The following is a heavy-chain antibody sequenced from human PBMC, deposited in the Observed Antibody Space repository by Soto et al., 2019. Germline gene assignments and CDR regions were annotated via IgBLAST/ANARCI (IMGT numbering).Heavy chain of an antibody. CDR2: ISAYNGNT. CDR1: GYTFTSYG. D-gene: IGHD6-6*01. CDR3: ARWLDDSSSSSPPLYYYYGMDV. V-gene: IGHV1-18*01. J-gene: IGHJ6*02. Sequence: QVQLVQSGAEVKKPGASVKVSCKASGYTFTSYGISWVRQAPGQGLEWMGWISAYNGNTNYAQKLQGRVTMTTDTSTSTAYMELRSLRSDDTAVYYCARWLDDSSSSSPPLYYYYGMDVWGQGTTVTVSS.